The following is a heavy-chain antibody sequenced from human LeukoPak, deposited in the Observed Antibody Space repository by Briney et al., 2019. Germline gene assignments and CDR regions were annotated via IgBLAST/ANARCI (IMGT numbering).Heavy chain of an antibody. CDR3: ATIPLRYFDWLFY. CDR2: IYHSGST. CDR1: GGSISSSKW. Sequence: SETLSLTCAVSGGSISSSKWWSWVRQPPGKGLEWIGEIYHSGSTNFNPSLKSRVTILVDKSKNQFSLKLSSVTAADTAVYYCATIPLRYFDWLFYWGQGTLVTVSS. V-gene: IGHV4-4*02. D-gene: IGHD3-9*01. J-gene: IGHJ4*02.